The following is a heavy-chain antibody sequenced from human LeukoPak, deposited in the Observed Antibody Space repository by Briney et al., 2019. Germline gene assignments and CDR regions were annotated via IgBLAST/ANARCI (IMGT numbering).Heavy chain of an antibody. D-gene: IGHD6-13*01. CDR2: IYHSGST. V-gene: IGHV4-38-2*02. CDR1: GYSISIGYY. J-gene: IGHJ4*02. Sequence: SETLSLSCTVSGYSISIGYYWGWIRQPPGKVLEWIGSIYHSGSTYYNPSLKSRVTISVDTSKNQFSLKLSSVTAADTAVYYCARIVAAAGIGEYYFDYWGQGTLVTVSS. CDR3: ARIVAAAGIGEYYFDY.